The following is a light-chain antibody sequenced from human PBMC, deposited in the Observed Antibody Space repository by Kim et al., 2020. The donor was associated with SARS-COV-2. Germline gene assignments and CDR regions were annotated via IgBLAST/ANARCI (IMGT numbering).Light chain of an antibody. V-gene: IGKV1-5*01. CDR2: DAS. CDR3: QQYNSYPYT. Sequence: DIQMTQSPSTLSASVGDRVTITCRVSQSISSWLAWYQQKPGKAPKLLIYDASSLESGVPSRFSGSGSGTEFTLTISSLQPDDFATYYCQQYNSYPYTFGQGTKLEI. CDR1: QSISSW. J-gene: IGKJ2*01.